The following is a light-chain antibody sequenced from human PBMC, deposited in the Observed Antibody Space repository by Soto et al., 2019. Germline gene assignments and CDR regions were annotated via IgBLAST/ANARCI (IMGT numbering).Light chain of an antibody. V-gene: IGLV2-14*01. Sequence: QSALTQPASVSGSPGQSITISCTGTSSDVGGYNYVSWYQQHPGKAPKLMIYEVSNRPSGVSNRFSGSKSGNTASLTLSGLPAEDEADYYCSSYTSSSTLGVFGGGTQVTVL. CDR3: SSYTSSSTLGV. CDR2: EVS. J-gene: IGLJ3*02. CDR1: SSDVGGYNY.